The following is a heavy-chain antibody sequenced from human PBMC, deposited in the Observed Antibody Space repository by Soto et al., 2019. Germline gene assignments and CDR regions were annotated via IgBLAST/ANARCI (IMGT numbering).Heavy chain of an antibody. V-gene: IGHV4-59*01. J-gene: IGHJ4*02. CDR3: ARGGYRYGSFYYFDY. D-gene: IGHD5-18*01. CDR2: IFYSGST. Sequence: QVHLQESGPGLVKPSETLSLTCTVSGGSISSYYWSWIRQPPGKGLEWIGYIFYSGSTNYNPSLKSRVTISVDTYKNQFSLKLNSVTAADTAVYYCARGGYRYGSFYYFDYWGQGTLVTVSS. CDR1: GGSISSYY.